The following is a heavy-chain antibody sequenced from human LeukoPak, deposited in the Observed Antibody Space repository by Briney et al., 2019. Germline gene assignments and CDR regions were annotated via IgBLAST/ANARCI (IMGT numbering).Heavy chain of an antibody. CDR2: FDPEDGET. Sequence: ASVKVSCKVSGYTLTELSMHWVRPAPGKGLEWMGGFDPEDGETIYAQKFQGSVTMTEDTSTDTAYMELSSLRSEDTAVYYCATFGVEGNRQHDYWGQGTLVTVSS. CDR1: GYTLTELS. CDR3: ATFGVEGNRQHDY. V-gene: IGHV1-24*01. J-gene: IGHJ4*02. D-gene: IGHD1-14*01.